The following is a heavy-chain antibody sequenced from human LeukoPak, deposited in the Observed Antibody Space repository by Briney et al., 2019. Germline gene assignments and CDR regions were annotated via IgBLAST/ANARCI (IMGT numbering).Heavy chain of an antibody. V-gene: IGHV1-69*06. J-gene: IGHJ4*02. CDR3: ASPSDYYDSSGLFDY. CDR2: IIPIFGTA. Sequence: SVKVSCKASGYTFTSYGISWVRQAPGQGLEWMGGIIPIFGTANYAQKFQGRVTITADKSTSAAYMELSSLRSEDTAVYYCASPSDYYDSSGLFDYWGQGTLVTVSS. D-gene: IGHD3-22*01. CDR1: GYTFTSYG.